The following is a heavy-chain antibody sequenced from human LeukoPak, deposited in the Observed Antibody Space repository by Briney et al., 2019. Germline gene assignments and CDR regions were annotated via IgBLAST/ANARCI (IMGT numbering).Heavy chain of an antibody. CDR2: INHSGST. D-gene: IGHD3-10*01. CDR3: ASPTGGYYGSGSA. J-gene: IGHJ5*02. Sequence: PSETLSLTCAVYGGSFSGYYWSWIRQPPGKGLEWIGEINHSGSTNYNPSLKSRVTISVDTSKNQFSLKLTSVTAADTAVYYCASPTGGYYGSGSAWGQGTLVTVSS. CDR1: GGSFSGYY. V-gene: IGHV4-34*01.